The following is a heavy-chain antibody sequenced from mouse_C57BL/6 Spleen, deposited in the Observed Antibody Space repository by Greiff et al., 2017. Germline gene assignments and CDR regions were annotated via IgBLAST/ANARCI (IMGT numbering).Heavy chain of an antibody. V-gene: IGHV5-9*01. CDR1: GFTFSSYT. Sequence: EVMLVESGGGLVKPGGSLKLSCAASGFTFSSYTMSWVRQTPEKRLEWVATISGGGGNTYYPDSVKGRFTISRDNAKNTLYLQMSSLRSEDTALYYCARRFYDYDVWFAYWGQGTLVTVSA. CDR3: ARRFYDYDVWFAY. CDR2: ISGGGGNT. D-gene: IGHD2-4*01. J-gene: IGHJ3*01.